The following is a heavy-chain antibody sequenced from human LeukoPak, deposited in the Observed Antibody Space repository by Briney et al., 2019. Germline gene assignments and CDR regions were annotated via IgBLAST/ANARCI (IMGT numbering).Heavy chain of an antibody. CDR1: GYTFTSYY. J-gene: IGHJ4*02. Sequence: ASVKASCKASGYTFTSYYMHWVRQAPGQGLEWMGIINPSGGSTSYAQKFQGRVTMTRDTSTSTVYMELSSLRSEDTAVYYCARVAAQYDSSSAVDYWGQGTLVPVSS. V-gene: IGHV1-46*01. CDR3: ARVAAQYDSSSAVDY. D-gene: IGHD3-22*01. CDR2: INPSGGST.